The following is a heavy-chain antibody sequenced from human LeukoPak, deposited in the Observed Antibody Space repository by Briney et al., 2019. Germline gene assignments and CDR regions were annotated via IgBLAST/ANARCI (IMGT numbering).Heavy chain of an antibody. CDR1: GYTFTTYD. CDR2: MNPISGNT. CDR3: AISRGY. D-gene: IGHD3-10*01. V-gene: IGHV1-8*01. Sequence: ASVKVSCRASGYTFTTYDISWVRQATGQGLEWVGWMNPISGNTGHAQKFQGRVTMTRDTSISTAYMELSSLRSEDTAVYYCAISRGYWGQGTLVTVSS. J-gene: IGHJ4*02.